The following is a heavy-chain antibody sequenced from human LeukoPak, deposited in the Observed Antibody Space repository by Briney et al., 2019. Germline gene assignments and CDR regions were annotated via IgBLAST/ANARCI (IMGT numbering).Heavy chain of an antibody. CDR1: GGSFSGYY. Sequence: PSETLSLTCAVYGGSFSGYYWSWIRQPPGKGLEWIGEINHSGSTNYNPSLKSRVTISVDTSKNQFSLKLSSVTAADTAVYYCVRRGGTTVTRIDYWGQGTLVSVSS. D-gene: IGHD4-17*01. CDR3: VRRGGTTVTRIDY. V-gene: IGHV4-34*01. J-gene: IGHJ4*02. CDR2: INHSGST.